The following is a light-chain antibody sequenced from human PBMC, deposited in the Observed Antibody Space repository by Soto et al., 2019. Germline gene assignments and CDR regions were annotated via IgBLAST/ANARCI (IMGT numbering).Light chain of an antibody. V-gene: IGKV2-28*01. J-gene: IGKJ1*01. Sequence: DIVMTQSPLSLPVTPGEPASISCRSSQSLLHSNGYNYLDWFLQKPGQSPQLLIYLGSSRASGDPDRFSGSGSGTDFTLKISRVEADDVGVYYCMQALQTPRTFGQGTKVEIK. CDR2: LGS. CDR3: MQALQTPRT. CDR1: QSLLHSNGYNY.